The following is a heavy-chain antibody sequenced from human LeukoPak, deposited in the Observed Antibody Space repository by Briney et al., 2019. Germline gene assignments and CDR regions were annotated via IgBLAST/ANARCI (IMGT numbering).Heavy chain of an antibody. CDR1: GVSISSYH. CDR2: IYSSGST. Sequence: AETLSLTCTVSGVSISSYHWSWLRQPPGKGPEGIGYIYSSGSTNYNPSLKSRVTISVNTSKNDFSQKLTSVTAADTAVYYCARVNRRASTVTTNYYNYMDVWGKGTTVTVSS. J-gene: IGHJ6*03. CDR3: ARVNRRASTVTTNYYNYMDV. V-gene: IGHV4-4*09. D-gene: IGHD4-17*01.